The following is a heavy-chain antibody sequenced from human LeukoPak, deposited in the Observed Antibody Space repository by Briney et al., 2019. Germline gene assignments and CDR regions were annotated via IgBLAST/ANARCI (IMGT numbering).Heavy chain of an antibody. CDR1: GGSISSSSYY. J-gene: IGHJ3*02. V-gene: IGHV4-39*07. D-gene: IGHD4-23*01. Sequence: SETLSLTCTVSGGSISSSSYYWGWIRQPPGKGLEWIGSIYYSGSTYYNPSLKSRVTISVDTSKNQFSLKLNSVTAADTAVYYCARDRDYGGNSDDAFDIWGQGTMVTVSS. CDR3: ARDRDYGGNSDDAFDI. CDR2: IYYSGST.